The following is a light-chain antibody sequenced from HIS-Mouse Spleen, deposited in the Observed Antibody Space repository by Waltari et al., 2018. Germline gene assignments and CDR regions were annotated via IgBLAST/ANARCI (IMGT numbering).Light chain of an antibody. CDR2: WAS. J-gene: IGKJ4*01. CDR3: QQYYRTPLT. V-gene: IGKV4-1*01. Sequence: DIVMTQSPDSLAVSLGERATTNSKSSQCVLCSSNNKNYLAWYQQKPGQPPKLLIYWASTRESGVPDRFSGSGSGTDFTLTISSLQAEDVAVYYCQQYYRTPLTFGGGTKVEIK. CDR1: QCVLCSSNNKNY.